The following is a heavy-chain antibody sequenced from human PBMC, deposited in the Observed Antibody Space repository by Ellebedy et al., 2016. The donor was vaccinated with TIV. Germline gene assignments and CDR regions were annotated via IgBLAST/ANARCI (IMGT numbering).Heavy chain of an antibody. CDR1: GYTFTSYD. D-gene: IGHD5-12*01. J-gene: IGHJ4*02. CDR3: ARGFYSGYDFEIDY. Sequence: AASVKVSCKASGYTFTSYDINWVRQATGQGLEWMGWMNPNSGNIAYAQKFQGRVTMTRKNSISTAYMERRSLRSEDTAVYYCARGFYSGYDFEIDYWGQGTLVTVSS. V-gene: IGHV1-8*01. CDR2: MNPNSGNI.